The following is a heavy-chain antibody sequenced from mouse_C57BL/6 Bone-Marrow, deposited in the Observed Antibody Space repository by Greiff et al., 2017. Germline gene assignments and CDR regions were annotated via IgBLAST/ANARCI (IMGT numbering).Heavy chain of an antibody. J-gene: IGHJ2*01. CDR2: IDPSDSYT. CDR3: ARWDGNYVGDY. D-gene: IGHD2-1*01. Sequence: QVQLQQPGAELVMPGASVKLSCKASGYTFTSYWMHWVKQRPGQGLEWIGEIDPSDSYTNYNQKFKGKSTLTVDKSSSTAYMQLSSLTSEDSAVYYCARWDGNYVGDYWGQDTTLTDSS. CDR1: GYTFTSYW. V-gene: IGHV1-69*01.